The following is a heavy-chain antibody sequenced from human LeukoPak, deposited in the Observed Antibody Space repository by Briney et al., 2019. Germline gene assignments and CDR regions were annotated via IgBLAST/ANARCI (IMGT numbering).Heavy chain of an antibody. CDR3: AKARSIAAAGTVPDAFDI. Sequence: GGSLRLSCAASGFTFSSYAMSWVRQAPGKGLEWVSAISGSGGSTYYADSVKGRFTISRDNSKNTLYLQMNSLRAEDTAVYYCAKARSIAAAGTVPDAFDIWDQGTMVTVSS. D-gene: IGHD6-13*01. V-gene: IGHV3-23*01. CDR1: GFTFSSYA. J-gene: IGHJ3*02. CDR2: ISGSGGST.